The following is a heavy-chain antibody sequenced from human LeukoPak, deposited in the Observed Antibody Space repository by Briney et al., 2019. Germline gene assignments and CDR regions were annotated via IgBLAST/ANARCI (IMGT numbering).Heavy chain of an antibody. CDR3: ARGRRGYSYGLFDY. Sequence: PGGSLRLSCAASGFTFSSYWMSWVRQAPGKGLEWVANIKQDGSEKYYVDSVKGRFTISRDNAKNSLYLQMNSLRAEDTAVYYCARGRRGYSYGLFDYWGQGTLVTVSS. CDR2: IKQDGSEK. D-gene: IGHD5-18*01. V-gene: IGHV3-7*01. CDR1: GFTFSSYW. J-gene: IGHJ4*02.